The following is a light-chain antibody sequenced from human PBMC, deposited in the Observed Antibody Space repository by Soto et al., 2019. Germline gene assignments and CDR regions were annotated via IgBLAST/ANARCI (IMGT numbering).Light chain of an antibody. CDR1: QSISSW. CDR2: DAS. CDR3: QQYETYWT. Sequence: DIQMTQSPSTLSASVGDRVTITCRASQSISSWLAWYQQKPGKAPNLLIYDASNLDSGVPSRFSGSGSGTELTLTISSLQPDDFATYYCQQYETYWTFGQGTKVDVK. J-gene: IGKJ1*01. V-gene: IGKV1-5*01.